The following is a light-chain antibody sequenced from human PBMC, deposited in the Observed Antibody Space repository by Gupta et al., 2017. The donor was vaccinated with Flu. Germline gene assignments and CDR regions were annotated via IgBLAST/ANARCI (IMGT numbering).Light chain of an antibody. V-gene: IGKV3-20*01. CDR2: GAS. CDR1: QSVSSSY. Sequence: GTLSLSPGERATLSCRASQSVSSSYLAWYQQKPGQAPRLLIYGASSRATGIPDRFSGSGSGTDFTLTISRLEPEDFAVYYCQQDGSSPRTFGPGTKVDIK. CDR3: QQDGSSPRT. J-gene: IGKJ3*01.